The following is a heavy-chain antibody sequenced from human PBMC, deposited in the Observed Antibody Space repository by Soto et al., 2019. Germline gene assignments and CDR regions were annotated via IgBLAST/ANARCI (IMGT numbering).Heavy chain of an antibody. D-gene: IGHD3-10*01. Sequence: PGGSLRLSCAASGFTFSSYAMCWVRQAPGKGLEWVSTLTRSGTTPYAESVRGRFTISRDNSKNTLYLQMDDLRAEDTAVYYCVREFAPGSPNYDYWGLGTLVTVSS. CDR1: GFTFSSYA. CDR3: VREFAPGSPNYDY. J-gene: IGHJ4*02. CDR2: LTRSGTT. V-gene: IGHV3-23*01.